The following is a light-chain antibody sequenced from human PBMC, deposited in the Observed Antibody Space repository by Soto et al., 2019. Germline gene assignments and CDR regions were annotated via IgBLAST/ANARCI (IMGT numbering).Light chain of an antibody. J-gene: IGKJ2*01. Sequence: DVVLTQSPLSLPVTLGQSASISCRSRQSLVYSDGNTYLSWFHQRPGQSPRRLIYKVSVRDPGVADGFSGRGSGTGFTLRISRVEAEDVGVYYCMQGTHRPPYTFGQGTKLEIQ. V-gene: IGKV2-30*01. CDR1: QSLVYSDGNTY. CDR3: MQGTHRPPYT. CDR2: KVS.